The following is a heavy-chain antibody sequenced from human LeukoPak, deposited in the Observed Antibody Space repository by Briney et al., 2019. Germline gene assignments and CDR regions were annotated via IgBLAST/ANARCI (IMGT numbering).Heavy chain of an antibody. J-gene: IGHJ5*02. V-gene: IGHV1-69*05. CDR3: ARIRYYYDSSGYYFFWFDP. Sequence: SVKVSCKASGGTFSSYAISWVRQAPGQGVEWMGRIIPIFGTANYAQKFQGRVTITTDESTSTAYMELSSLRSEDTAVYYCARIRYYYDSSGYYFFWFDPWGQGTLVTVSS. D-gene: IGHD3-22*01. CDR2: IIPIFGTA. CDR1: GGTFSSYA.